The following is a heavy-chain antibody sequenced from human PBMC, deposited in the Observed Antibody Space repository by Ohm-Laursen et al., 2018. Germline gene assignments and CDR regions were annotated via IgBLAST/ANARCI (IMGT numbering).Heavy chain of an antibody. V-gene: IGHV3-7*01. CDR1: GFTLSNYW. CDR3: HGAGY. CDR2: MKHDGSEK. D-gene: IGHD4-17*01. J-gene: IGHJ4*02. Sequence: SLRLSCTASGFTLSNYWMNWVRQAPGKGLEWVANMKHDGSEKYYVDFVKGRFTISRDSAKNSLYLQMNSLRAEDTAVYFCHGAGYWGQGTLVTVSS.